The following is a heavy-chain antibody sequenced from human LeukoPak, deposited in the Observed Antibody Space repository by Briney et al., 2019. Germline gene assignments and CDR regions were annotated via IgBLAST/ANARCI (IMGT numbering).Heavy chain of an antibody. CDR2: IYHSEST. CDR3: ARESGSYYFFDY. CDR1: GGSIRSGDYY. J-gene: IGHJ4*02. Sequence: SETLSLTCSVSGGSIRSGDYYWTWIRQPPGKGLEWIGYIYHSESTYYNPSLKSRTTISVDMSSNQFSLKLSSVTAADTAVYYCARESGSYYFFDYWGQGTLVTVSS. V-gene: IGHV4-30-4*01. D-gene: IGHD1-26*01.